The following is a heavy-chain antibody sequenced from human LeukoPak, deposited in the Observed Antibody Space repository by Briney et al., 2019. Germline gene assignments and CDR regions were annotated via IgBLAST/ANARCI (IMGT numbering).Heavy chain of an antibody. CDR3: TRRGGGHEFDH. V-gene: IGHV3-30-3*01. D-gene: IGHD3-16*01. J-gene: IGHJ4*02. Sequence: GGSLRLSCAASGFAFSTYAMHWVRQAPGRGLEWVAVISFDGNTKYYADSVKGRFTISRDNSKNTLYLQMNGLRTEDTAMYYCTRRGGGHEFDHWGQGTLVTVSS. CDR2: ISFDGNTK. CDR1: GFAFSTYA.